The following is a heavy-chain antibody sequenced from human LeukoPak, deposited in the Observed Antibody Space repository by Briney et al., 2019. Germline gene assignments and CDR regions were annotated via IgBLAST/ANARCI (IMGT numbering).Heavy chain of an antibody. V-gene: IGHV3-48*01. CDR2: ISSSSSTI. CDR1: GFTFNSYS. J-gene: IGHJ4*02. Sequence: GGSLRLSCAASGFTFNSYSMNWVRQAPGKGLEWVSYISSSSSTIYYADSVKGRFTISRDNAKNSLYLQMNSLRAEDTAVYYCARGADMIVVVPPDYWGQGTLVTVSS. D-gene: IGHD3-22*01. CDR3: ARGADMIVVVPPDY.